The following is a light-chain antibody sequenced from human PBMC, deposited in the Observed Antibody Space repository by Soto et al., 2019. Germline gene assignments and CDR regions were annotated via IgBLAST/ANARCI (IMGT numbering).Light chain of an antibody. CDR1: SCNIGSTYY. V-gene: IGLV1-40*01. J-gene: IGLJ1*01. CDR3: QAYDDSLSVHYV. CDR2: GNT. Sequence: QAVLTQPPSVSGDPGQTVTISCTGSSCNIGSTYYVPWYQQHPGKAPKLLIHGNTDRPSGVSDRFSGSKSGTSASLAIIGLQADDEADYYCQAYDDSLSVHYVFGTGTKVTVL.